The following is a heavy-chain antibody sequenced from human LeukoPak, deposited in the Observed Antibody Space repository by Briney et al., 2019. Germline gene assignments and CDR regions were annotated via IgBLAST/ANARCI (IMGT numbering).Heavy chain of an antibody. J-gene: IGHJ4*02. D-gene: IGHD6-19*01. CDR3: ARATPDPAVAGIGIGFDY. Sequence: PSETLSLTCTVSGGSISSGDYYWSWIRQPPGKGLEWIGYIYYSGSTYYNPSLKSRVTISVDTSKNQFSLKLSSVTAADTAVYYCARATPDPAVAGIGIGFDYWGQGTLVTVSS. CDR1: GGSISSGDYY. V-gene: IGHV4-30-4*01. CDR2: IYYSGST.